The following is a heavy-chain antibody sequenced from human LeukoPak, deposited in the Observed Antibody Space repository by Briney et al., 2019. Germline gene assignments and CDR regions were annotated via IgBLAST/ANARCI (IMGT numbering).Heavy chain of an antibody. CDR2: ISWDGSTT. D-gene: IGHD6-19*01. CDR3: AKKGVAVTSTGSYFDY. J-gene: IGHJ4*02. Sequence: PGGSLRLSCAASGFTFDDYTMHWVRQGPGKGLEWVSLISWDGSTTYYADSVKGRFTISRDNSKDSLYLQMNSLTTEDAAFYYCAKKGVAVTSTGSYFDYWGQGTLVTVSS. CDR1: GFTFDDYT. V-gene: IGHV3-43*01.